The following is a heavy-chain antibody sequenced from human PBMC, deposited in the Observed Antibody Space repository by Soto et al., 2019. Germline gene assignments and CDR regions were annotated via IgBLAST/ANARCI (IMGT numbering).Heavy chain of an antibody. Sequence: GASVKVSCKASGYTFTSYGVHWVRQAPGQRLEWMGWINPSGGRTTYAQKFQGRVTMTRDTSTSTFHMELSSLTSEDTAVYYCAGLYHYDSSGYYDYWGQGTLVTVSS. CDR2: INPSGGRT. J-gene: IGHJ4*02. D-gene: IGHD3-22*01. V-gene: IGHV1-46*01. CDR3: AGLYHYDSSGYYDY. CDR1: GYTFTSYG.